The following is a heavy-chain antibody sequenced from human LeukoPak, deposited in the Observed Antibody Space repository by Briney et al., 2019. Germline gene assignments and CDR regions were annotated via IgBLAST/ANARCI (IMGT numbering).Heavy chain of an antibody. CDR3: AKDGYYYDSSGYLHY. J-gene: IGHJ4*02. Sequence: GGSLRLSCAASGFTFSSYAMSWVRQAPGKGLEWVSAISGSGGSTYYADSVKGRFTISRDNSKNSLYLQMNSLRAEDTALYYCAKDGYYYDSSGYLHYWGQGTLVTVSS. D-gene: IGHD3-22*01. CDR2: ISGSGGST. V-gene: IGHV3-23*01. CDR1: GFTFSSYA.